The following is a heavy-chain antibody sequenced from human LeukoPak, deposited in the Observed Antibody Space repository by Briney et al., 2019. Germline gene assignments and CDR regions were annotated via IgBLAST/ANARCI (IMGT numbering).Heavy chain of an antibody. CDR2: INEGGNEK. J-gene: IGHJ4*02. D-gene: IGHD6-13*01. CDR3: ARHPNSNWDY. Sequence: GGSLRLSCAASGFTFRNYWMSWVRQVPGKGLEWVVNINEGGNEKNYVDSVKGRFTATRDNAQNSLYLQMNSLRVEDTAVYYCARHPNSNWDYWGQGTLVAVSS. V-gene: IGHV3-7*03. CDR1: GFTFRNYW.